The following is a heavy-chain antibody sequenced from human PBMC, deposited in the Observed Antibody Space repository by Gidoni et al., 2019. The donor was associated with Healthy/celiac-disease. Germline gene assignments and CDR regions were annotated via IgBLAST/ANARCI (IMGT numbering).Heavy chain of an antibody. V-gene: IGHV1-2*06. D-gene: IGHD3-22*01. Sequence: QVQLVQSGAEVRKPGASVKVSCKASGYTFTGYYMHWVRQAPGQGLEWMGRINPNSGGTNYAQKFQGRVTMTRDTSISTAYMELSRLRSDDTAVYYCARDSSYDSSGNDYWGQGTLVTVSS. CDR2: INPNSGGT. CDR1: GYTFTGYY. J-gene: IGHJ4*02. CDR3: ARDSSYDSSGNDY.